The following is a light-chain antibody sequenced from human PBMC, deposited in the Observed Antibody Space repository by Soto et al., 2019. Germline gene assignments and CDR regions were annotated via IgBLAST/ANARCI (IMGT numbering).Light chain of an antibody. V-gene: IGKV3-20*01. Sequence: SPGERATLSCRASQSVSSYLAWYQQKPGQAPRLLIYGASSRATGIPDRFSGSGSGTDFTLTISRLEPEDFAVYYCQQYGSSPQTFGQGTKVDIK. CDR3: QQYGSSPQT. CDR1: QSVSSY. CDR2: GAS. J-gene: IGKJ1*01.